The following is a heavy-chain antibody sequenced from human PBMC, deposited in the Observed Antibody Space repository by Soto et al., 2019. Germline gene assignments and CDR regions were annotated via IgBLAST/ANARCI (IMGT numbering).Heavy chain of an antibody. CDR1: GFTFSSCG. V-gene: IGHV3-30*18. Sequence: GGSLRLSCAASGFTFSSCGMHWVRQAPGKGLEWVAVISYDGSNKYYADSVKGRFTISRGNSKNTLYLQMNSLRAEDTAVYYCAKVRSYQSSGWYWGYYYYGMDVWGQGNTVTVSS. D-gene: IGHD6-19*01. J-gene: IGHJ6*02. CDR3: AKVRSYQSSGWYWGYYYYGMDV. CDR2: ISYDGSNK.